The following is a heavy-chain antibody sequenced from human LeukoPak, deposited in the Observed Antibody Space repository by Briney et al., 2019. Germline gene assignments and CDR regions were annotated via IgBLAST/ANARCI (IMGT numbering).Heavy chain of an antibody. CDR3: ARSYDASGYFHAFDI. CDR1: GGSFSGFY. D-gene: IGHD3-22*01. CDR2: ILDSGGT. V-gene: IGHV4-34*12. Sequence: PSETLSITCSVYGGSFSGFYWSWIRPPPGQGLKWIGYILDSGGTNYNPYLNSRFTISQDTSKNHFSLKLTSVTAADTAFYYSARSYDASGYFHAFDIWGQGTMITVSS. J-gene: IGHJ3*02.